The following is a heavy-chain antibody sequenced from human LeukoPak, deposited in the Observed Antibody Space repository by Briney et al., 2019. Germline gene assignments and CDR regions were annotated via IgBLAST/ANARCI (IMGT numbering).Heavy chain of an antibody. J-gene: IGHJ4*02. Sequence: GRSLRLSCAASGFTFSSYGMHWVRQAPGKGLEWVAVISYDGSNKYYADSVKGRFTISRDNSKNTLYLQMNSLRAEDTAVYYCAKLPSGSYFDYWGQGTLVTVSS. V-gene: IGHV3-30*18. CDR3: AKLPSGSYFDY. CDR2: ISYDGSNK. CDR1: GFTFSSYG. D-gene: IGHD1-26*01.